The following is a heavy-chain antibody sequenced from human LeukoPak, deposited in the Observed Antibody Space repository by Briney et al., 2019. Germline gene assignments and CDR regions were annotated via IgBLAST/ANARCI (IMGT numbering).Heavy chain of an antibody. CDR2: ISAYNGNT. CDR1: GYTFTSYG. V-gene: IGHV1-18*01. J-gene: IGHJ6*02. CDR3: ARDGRYFDWFYGMDV. D-gene: IGHD3-9*01. Sequence: GASVKVSCKASGYTFTSYGISWVRQAPGQGLEWMGWISAYNGNTNYAQKLQGRVTMTTDTSTSTAYMELRSLRSDDTAVYYCARDGRYFDWFYGMDVWGQGTTVTVSS.